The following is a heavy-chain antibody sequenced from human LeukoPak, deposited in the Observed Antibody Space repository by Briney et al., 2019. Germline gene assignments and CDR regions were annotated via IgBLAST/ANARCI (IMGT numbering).Heavy chain of an antibody. V-gene: IGHV3-30*02. CDR3: AKDQGSSSWYGGDY. D-gene: IGHD6-13*01. CDR1: GFTFSSYG. J-gene: IGHJ4*02. Sequence: PGGSLRLSCAASGFTFSSYGMHWVRQAPGKGLEWVAFIRYDGSIKYYADSVKGRFTISRDNSKNTLYLQMNSLRAEDTAVYYCAKDQGSSSWYGGDYWGQGTLVTVSS. CDR2: IRYDGSIK.